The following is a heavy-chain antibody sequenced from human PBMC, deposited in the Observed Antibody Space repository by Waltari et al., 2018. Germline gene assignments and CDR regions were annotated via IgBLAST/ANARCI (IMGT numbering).Heavy chain of an antibody. J-gene: IGHJ4*02. D-gene: IGHD3-16*01. CDR2: ISNSGADT. CDR3: AKDHGVAY. Sequence: QLLESGGGLVQPGGSLRPSGSDSGRTFSIFAMSWVRQAPGKGLEWVSGISNSGADTYYADSVKGRFTISRDNSKKTLYLQMNSLRVEDTAVYYCAKDHGVAYWGRGTLVTVSA. CDR1: GRTFSIFA. V-gene: IGHV3-23*01.